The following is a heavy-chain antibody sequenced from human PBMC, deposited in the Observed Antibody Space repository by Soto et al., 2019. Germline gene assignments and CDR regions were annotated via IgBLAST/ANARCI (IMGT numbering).Heavy chain of an antibody. V-gene: IGHV4-34*01. CDR1: GGSFSGYY. Sequence: SETLSLTCAVYGGSFSGYYWSWIRQPPGKGLEWIGEINHSGSTNYNPSLKSRVTISVDTSKNQFSLKLSSVTAADTAVYYCARGYCSGGSCYYYYYYYMDVWGKGTTVTVSS. D-gene: IGHD2-15*01. J-gene: IGHJ6*03. CDR2: INHSGST. CDR3: ARGYCSGGSCYYYYYYYMDV.